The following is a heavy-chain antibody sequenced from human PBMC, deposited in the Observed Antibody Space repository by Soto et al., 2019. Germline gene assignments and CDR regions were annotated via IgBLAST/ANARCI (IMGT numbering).Heavy chain of an antibody. CDR1: GGAFGRYS. V-gene: IGHV1-69*01. D-gene: IGHD2-21*01. J-gene: IGHJ4*02. Sequence: QVQLEQSGPEVKRPGTSVKVSCKASGGAFGRYSVSWVRQAPGQGLEWIGGVIPVFNTSNYSLKFQGRVAIFADLSTNTVFRELRRLRSEATALYSWARGDGMTAGTIFEYWGQGPRVPVPS. CDR2: VIPVFNTS. CDR3: ARGDGMTAGTIFEY.